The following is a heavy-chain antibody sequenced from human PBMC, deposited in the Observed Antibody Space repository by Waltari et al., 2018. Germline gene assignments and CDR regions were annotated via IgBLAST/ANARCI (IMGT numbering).Heavy chain of an antibody. Sequence: QVQLVQSGAEVKKPASSVKVSCKASGGTFSSERIPWVRQAPGQGLEWMGAIIPMFGKGNYAQNFQGRVTITADESRRTVYMQLSSLRSEDTAVYYCAREADCSSISCYFDSWGQGTLVTVSS. CDR1: GGTFSSER. CDR3: AREADCSSISCYFDS. J-gene: IGHJ4*02. D-gene: IGHD2-2*01. V-gene: IGHV1-69*01. CDR2: IIPMFGKG.